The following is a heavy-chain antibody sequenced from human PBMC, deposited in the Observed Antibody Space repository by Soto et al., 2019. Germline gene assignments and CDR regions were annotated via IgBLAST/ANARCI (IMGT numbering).Heavy chain of an antibody. Sequence: GGSLRLSCAASGFTFSDYYMSWIRQAPGKGLEWVSYISSSGSTIYYADSVKGRFTISRDNAKNSLYLQMNSLRAEDTAVYYCARDLTVVVAAQPHAFDIWGQGTMVTVSS. J-gene: IGHJ3*02. CDR2: ISSSGSTI. D-gene: IGHD2-15*01. CDR3: ARDLTVVVAAQPHAFDI. V-gene: IGHV3-11*01. CDR1: GFTFSDYY.